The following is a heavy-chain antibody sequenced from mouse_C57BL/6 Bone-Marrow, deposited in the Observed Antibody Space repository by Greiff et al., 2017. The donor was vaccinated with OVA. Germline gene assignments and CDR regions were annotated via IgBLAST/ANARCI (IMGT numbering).Heavy chain of an antibody. CDR2: IHPNSGST. Sequence: VKLVESGAELVKPGASVKLSCKASGYTFTSYWMHWVKQRPGQGLEWIGMIHPNSGSTNYNEKFKSKATLTVDKSSSTAYMQLSSLTSEDSAVYYCASSPIYDGYYWFAYWGQGTLVTVSA. D-gene: IGHD2-3*01. CDR1: GYTFTSYW. J-gene: IGHJ3*01. CDR3: ASSPIYDGYYWFAY. V-gene: IGHV1-64*01.